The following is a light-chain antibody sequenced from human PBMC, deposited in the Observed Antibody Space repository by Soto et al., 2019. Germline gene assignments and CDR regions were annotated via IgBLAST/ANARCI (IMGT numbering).Light chain of an antibody. J-gene: IGKJ1*01. Sequence: DIKMTQSASTLSAFVGDTVNITCRASQTISSWLAWYQQKPGKDPKLLIYDDSSLESGVPSRFSGSASGTEFTLTISSLQPDDFASYYCQQYNTSSTVGQGTKVDIK. V-gene: IGKV1-5*01. CDR1: QTISSW. CDR2: DDS. CDR3: QQYNTSST.